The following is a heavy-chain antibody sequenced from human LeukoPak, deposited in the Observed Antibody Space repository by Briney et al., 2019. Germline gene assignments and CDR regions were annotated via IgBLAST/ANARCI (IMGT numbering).Heavy chain of an antibody. D-gene: IGHD3-10*01. J-gene: IGHJ4*02. V-gene: IGHV3-21*01. Sequence: GSLRLSCAASGFMFSSYSMNWVRQAPGKGLEWVSSISSSGSNMYYADSVKGRFTISRDNAKNSLFLQMNSLRAEDTAVYYCAKSGSGSYVIDYWGQGTLVTVSS. CDR3: AKSGSGSYVIDY. CDR1: GFMFSSYS. CDR2: ISSSGSNM.